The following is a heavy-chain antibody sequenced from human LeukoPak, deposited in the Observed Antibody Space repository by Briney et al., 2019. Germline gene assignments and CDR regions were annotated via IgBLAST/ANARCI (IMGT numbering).Heavy chain of an antibody. J-gene: IGHJ4*02. D-gene: IGHD6-13*01. CDR1: GGSISSGGYY. CDR2: IYHSGST. V-gene: IGHV4-30-2*01. Sequence: SETLSLTCIVSGGSISSGGYYWSWIRQPPGKGLEWIGYIYHSGSTYYNPSLKSRVTISVDRSKNQFSLKLSSVTAADTAVYYRARDRAAAGPYFDYWGQGTLVTVSS. CDR3: ARDRAAAGPYFDY.